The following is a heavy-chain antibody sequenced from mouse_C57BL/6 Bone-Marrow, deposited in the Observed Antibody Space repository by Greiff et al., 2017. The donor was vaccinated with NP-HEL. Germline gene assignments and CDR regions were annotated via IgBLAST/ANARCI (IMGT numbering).Heavy chain of an antibody. Sequence: VQLQQSGAELARPGASVKLSCKASGYTFTSYGISWVKQRTGQGLEWIGEIYPRSGNTYYNEKFKGKATLPADQSSSTSYIELRSLTCEDSAVYFCARSGYYYGRSGAYWGQGTLVTVSA. CDR2: IYPRSGNT. D-gene: IGHD1-1*01. CDR3: ARSGYYYGRSGAY. J-gene: IGHJ3*01. V-gene: IGHV1-81*01. CDR1: GYTFTSYG.